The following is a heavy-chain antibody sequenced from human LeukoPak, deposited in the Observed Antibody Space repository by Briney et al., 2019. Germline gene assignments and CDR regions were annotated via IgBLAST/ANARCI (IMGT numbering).Heavy chain of an antibody. V-gene: IGHV3-30*04. CDR2: VSFDGKKK. CDR1: GFTFSDYT. J-gene: IGHJ4*02. CDR3: AKESPYAVGGTGRVYYFDY. D-gene: IGHD1-26*01. Sequence: GGSLRLSCAASGFTFSDYTLHWVRQAPGKGLEWVTLVSFDGKKKYYADSVKGRFTVSRDNSKNTVYLQMNSLRVEDTAVYYCAKESPYAVGGTGRVYYFDYWGQGALVTVSS.